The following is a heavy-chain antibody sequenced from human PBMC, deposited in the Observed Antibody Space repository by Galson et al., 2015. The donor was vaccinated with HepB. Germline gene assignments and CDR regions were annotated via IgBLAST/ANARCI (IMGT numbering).Heavy chain of an antibody. J-gene: IGHJ6*03. D-gene: IGHD4/OR15-4a*01. Sequence: ETLSLTCTVSGGSISGSNYYWGWIRQPPGKGLEWIGSIRYSGSTYYNPSLKSRVTISIDTSKNHFSLKLSSVTAADTAVYYCARLGAPLYYYYYMDVWGKGTTVTVSS. CDR1: GGSISGSNYY. CDR3: ARLGAPLYYYYYMDV. CDR2: IRYSGST. V-gene: IGHV4-39*02.